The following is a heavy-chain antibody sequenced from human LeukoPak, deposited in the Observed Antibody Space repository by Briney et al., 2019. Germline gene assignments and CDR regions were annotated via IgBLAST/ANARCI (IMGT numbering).Heavy chain of an antibody. V-gene: IGHV1-69*05. CDR3: ARVPPIAAAGSLRFDP. Sequence: SVKVSCKASGGTFSSYAISWVRQAPGQWLEWMGGIIPIFGTANYAQKFQGRVTITTDESTSTAYMELSSLRSEDTAVYYCARVPPIAAAGSLRFDPWGQGTLVTVSS. CDR1: GGTFSSYA. D-gene: IGHD6-13*01. CDR2: IIPIFGTA. J-gene: IGHJ5*02.